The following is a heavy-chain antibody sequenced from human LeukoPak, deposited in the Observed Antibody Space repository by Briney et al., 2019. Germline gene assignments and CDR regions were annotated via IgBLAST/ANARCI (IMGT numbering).Heavy chain of an antibody. CDR1: GGSISSYY. Sequence: PSETLSLTCTVSGGSISSYYWSWIRQPPGKGLEWIGYIYYSGSTNYNPSLKSRVTISVDTSKNQFSLKLSSVTAADTAVYYCARFVPYSSSLGYFDYWGQGTLVTVSS. J-gene: IGHJ4*02. D-gene: IGHD6-6*01. CDR2: IYYSGST. V-gene: IGHV4-59*01. CDR3: ARFVPYSSSLGYFDY.